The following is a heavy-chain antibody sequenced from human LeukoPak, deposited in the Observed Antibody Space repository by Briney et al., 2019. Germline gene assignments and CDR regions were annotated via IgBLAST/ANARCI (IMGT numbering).Heavy chain of an antibody. CDR1: GFTFNNAR. J-gene: IGHJ6*01. CDR2: INSWIDGGTT. V-gene: IGHV3-15*01. CDR3: TTDREYCSGGSCYHNYYYYGMDV. D-gene: IGHD2-15*01. Sequence: PGGSLRLSCAASGFTFNNARMSWVRRAPGEGLEWVGLINSWIDGGTTDYAALVKGRFSISRDDSKTTLYLQMNSLKTEDTAVYYCTTDREYCSGGSCYHNYYYYGMDVWGQGATVTVSS.